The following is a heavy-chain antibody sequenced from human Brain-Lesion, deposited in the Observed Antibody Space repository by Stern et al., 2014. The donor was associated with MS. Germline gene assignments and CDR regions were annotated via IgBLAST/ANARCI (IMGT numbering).Heavy chain of an antibody. Sequence: QLVESGPGLVKPSETLSLTCTVSGGSISSSNHYWGWIRQPPGKGLEWIGAIYYSGTPPYTPSHKSRVPISVDTSKNHFPLNLSSVTAADTAVYYCARLVAGFYFDFWGPGSPVTVSS. V-gene: IGHV4-39*01. D-gene: IGHD6-19*01. CDR2: IYYSGTP. J-gene: IGHJ4*02. CDR3: ARLVAGFYFDF. CDR1: GGSISSSNHY.